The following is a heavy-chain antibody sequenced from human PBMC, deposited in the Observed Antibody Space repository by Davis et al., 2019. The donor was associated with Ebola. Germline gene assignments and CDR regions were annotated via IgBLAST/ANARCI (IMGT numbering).Heavy chain of an antibody. CDR1: GFTLSDNY. Sequence: GESLKISCAASGFTLSDNYMDWVRQTPGKGLEWVARSRNKANSYTTEYAASVKGRFTIERDDSENSLSLQMNSLKTEDTAVYYCATKWLGGGLGCWGQGTLVTVSS. V-gene: IGHV3-72*01. D-gene: IGHD5-12*01. CDR2: SRNKANSYTT. CDR3: ATKWLGGGLGC. J-gene: IGHJ4*02.